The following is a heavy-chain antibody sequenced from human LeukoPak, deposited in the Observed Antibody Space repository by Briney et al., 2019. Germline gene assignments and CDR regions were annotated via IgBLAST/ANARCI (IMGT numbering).Heavy chain of an antibody. D-gene: IGHD6-13*01. J-gene: IGHJ3*02. CDR2: ISSSGNYI. Sequence: GRSLRLSCAASGFTFSTYSMNWVRQAPGKGLEWVSSISSSGNYIYYADSVKGRFTISRDNAKNSLYLQMNSLRAEDTAVYYCAREEKGGYSSIWGQGTMVTVSS. CDR3: AREEKGGYSSI. V-gene: IGHV3-21*01. CDR1: GFTFSTYS.